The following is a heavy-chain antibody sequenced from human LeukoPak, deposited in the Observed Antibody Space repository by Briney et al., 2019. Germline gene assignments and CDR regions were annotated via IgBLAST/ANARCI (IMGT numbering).Heavy chain of an antibody. Sequence: AGGSLRLSCAASGFTFSSYAVHWVRQAPGEGLEWVAVISYDGSNKYYADSVKGRFTTSRDNAKNSLYLQMNSLRAEDTAVYYCARRRATSLHTYWDYYMDVWGKGTTVTISS. CDR2: ISYDGSNK. CDR3: ARRRATSLHTYWDYYMDV. D-gene: IGHD2-8*02. V-gene: IGHV3-30*04. CDR1: GFTFSSYA. J-gene: IGHJ6*03.